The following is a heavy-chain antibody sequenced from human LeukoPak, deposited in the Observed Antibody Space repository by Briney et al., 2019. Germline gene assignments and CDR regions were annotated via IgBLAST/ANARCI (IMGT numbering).Heavy chain of an antibody. D-gene: IGHD5-12*01. Sequence: GGSLRLSCAASGFTFSSYSMNWVRQAPGKGLEWVSSISSSSSYIYYADSVKGRFTISRDNAKNSLYLQMNSLRAEDTALYFCTRDLPATISLGDDYWGPGILVTVSS. J-gene: IGHJ4*02. V-gene: IGHV3-21*01. CDR2: ISSSSSYI. CDR1: GFTFSSYS. CDR3: TRDLPATISLGDDY.